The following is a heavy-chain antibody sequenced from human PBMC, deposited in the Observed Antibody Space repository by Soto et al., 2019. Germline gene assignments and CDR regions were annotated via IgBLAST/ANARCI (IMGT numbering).Heavy chain of an antibody. CDR3: ASTKGDSSGYYRRWFDY. J-gene: IGHJ4*02. V-gene: IGHV4-39*01. CDR1: GGSISSSSYY. CDR2: IYYSGST. D-gene: IGHD3-22*01. Sequence: ASETLSLTCTVSGGSISSSSYYWGWIRQPPGEGLEWIGSIYYSGSTYYNPSLKSRVTISVDTSQNQFSLKLSAVTAADTAVYYCASTKGDSSGYYRRWFDYWGQVTRGTVSS.